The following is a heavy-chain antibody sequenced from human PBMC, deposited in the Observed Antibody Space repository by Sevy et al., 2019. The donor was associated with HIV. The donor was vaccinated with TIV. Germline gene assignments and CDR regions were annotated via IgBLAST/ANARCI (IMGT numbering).Heavy chain of an antibody. CDR1: GDSISNGDYY. CDR3: ARPQYGGSHLLFDY. CDR2: IYYSGST. D-gene: IGHD5-12*01. Sequence: SETLSLTCTVSGDSISNGDYYWGWIRQPPGKGPEWIGSIYYSGSTYYNPSLMSRVTISVDTSRNQFSLKLSSGTAADTAVYYCARPQYGGSHLLFDYWGQGTLVTVSS. J-gene: IGHJ4*02. V-gene: IGHV4-39*01.